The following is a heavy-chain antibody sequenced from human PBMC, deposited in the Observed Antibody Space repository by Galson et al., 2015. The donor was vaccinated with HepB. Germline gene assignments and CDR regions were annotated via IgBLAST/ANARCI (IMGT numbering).Heavy chain of an antibody. D-gene: IGHD6-19*01. CDR2: IYYSGST. V-gene: IGHV4-39*07. CDR1: GGSISSSSYY. J-gene: IGHJ3*02. Sequence: ETLSLTCTVSGGSISSSSYYWGWIRQPPGKGLEWIGSIYYSGSTYYNPSLKSRVTISVDTSKNQFSLKLSSVTAADTAVYYCARDFFPYSSGWSFDAFDIWGQGTMVTVSS. CDR3: ARDFFPYSSGWSFDAFDI.